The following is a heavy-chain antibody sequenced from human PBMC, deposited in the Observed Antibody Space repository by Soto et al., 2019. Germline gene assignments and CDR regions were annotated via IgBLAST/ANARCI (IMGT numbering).Heavy chain of an antibody. CDR2: ISYDGSNK. CDR1: GFTFSSYA. D-gene: IGHD6-13*01. Sequence: QVQLVESGGGVVQPGRSLRLSCAASGFTFSSYAMHWVRQAPGKGLEWVAVISYDGSNKYYADSVKGRFTISRDNSKNTLYLQMNSLRAEDTAVYYCAIRSSSFTPFGHWGQGTLVTVSS. J-gene: IGHJ4*02. CDR3: AIRSSSFTPFGH. V-gene: IGHV3-30-3*01.